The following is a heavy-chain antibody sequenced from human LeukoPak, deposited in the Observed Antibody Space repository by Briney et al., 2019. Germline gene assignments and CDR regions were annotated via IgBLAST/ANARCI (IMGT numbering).Heavy chain of an antibody. Sequence: GGSLRLSCAASGFTFRRYWMHWVRQVPGKGLVWVSGINSAGSSTTYADSVKGRFTISRDNAKNTLYLQMNSLRAEDTAVYYCARDFRSAFDIWGQGTVVTVSS. J-gene: IGHJ3*02. CDR1: GFTFRRYW. CDR3: ARDFRSAFDI. CDR2: INSAGSST. V-gene: IGHV3-74*03.